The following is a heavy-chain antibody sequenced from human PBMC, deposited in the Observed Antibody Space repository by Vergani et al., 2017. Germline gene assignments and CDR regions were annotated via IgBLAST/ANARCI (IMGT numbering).Heavy chain of an antibody. CDR2: ISIGSNTI. J-gene: IGHJ4*02. CDR3: ARDGPGGEPFEY. Sequence: EVQLVESGGGLVQPGGSLRLSCAASGFTFSGYAMNWVRQAPGKGLQWVSYISIGSNTIYYADSVKGRFTISRDDAKNSLYLQMNSLRDEDTSVYYCARDGPGGEPFEYWGQGTLVTVSS. V-gene: IGHV3-48*02. D-gene: IGHD2-21*01. CDR1: GFTFSGYA.